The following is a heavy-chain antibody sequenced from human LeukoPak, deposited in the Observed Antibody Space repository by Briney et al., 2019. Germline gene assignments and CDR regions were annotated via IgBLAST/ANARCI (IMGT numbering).Heavy chain of an antibody. CDR1: GTSLTELS. V-gene: IGHV1-24*01. Sequence: ASGKSSGTVFGTSLTELSLYWVRQAPGKGLEWMGGFDVIDAKTFYAQKFQGRVTMTEDSSTDTAYMELSSLRSDDTAFYYCAAGRPYSLLDYWGQGTLLTVSS. J-gene: IGHJ4*02. D-gene: IGHD5-18*01. CDR2: FDVIDAKT. CDR3: AAGRPYSLLDY.